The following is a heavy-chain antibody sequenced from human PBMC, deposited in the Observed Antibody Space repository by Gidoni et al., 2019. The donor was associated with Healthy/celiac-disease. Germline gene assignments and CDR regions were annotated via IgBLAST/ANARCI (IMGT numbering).Heavy chain of an antibody. CDR2: IYYSGST. J-gene: IGHJ4*02. CDR1: GGSISSSSYY. Sequence: QLQLQESGPGLVKPSETLSLTCTVSGGSISSSSYYWGWIRQPPGKGLEWIGSIYYSGSTYYNPSLKSRVTISVDTSKNQFSLKLSSVTAADTAVYYCARDIVVVVAATVDWGQGTLVTVSS. V-gene: IGHV4-39*01. CDR3: ARDIVVVVAATVD. D-gene: IGHD2-15*01.